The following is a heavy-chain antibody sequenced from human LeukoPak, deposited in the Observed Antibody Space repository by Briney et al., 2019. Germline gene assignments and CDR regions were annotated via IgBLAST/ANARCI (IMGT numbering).Heavy chain of an antibody. CDR3: ARGLYYYDSSGYSNWFDP. CDR1: GGSISSGGYS. J-gene: IGHJ5*02. D-gene: IGHD3-22*01. V-gene: IGHV4-31*11. Sequence: SQTLSLTCAVSGGSISSGGYSWSWIRQHPGKGLEWIGYIYYSGSTYYNPSLKSRVTISVDTSKNQFSLKLSSVTAADTAVYYCARGLYYYDSSGYSNWFDPWGQGTLVTVSS. CDR2: IYYSGST.